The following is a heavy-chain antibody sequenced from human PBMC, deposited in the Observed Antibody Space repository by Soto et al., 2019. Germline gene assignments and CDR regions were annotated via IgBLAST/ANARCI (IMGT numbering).Heavy chain of an antibody. Sequence: QLQLQESGPGLVKPSETLSLTCTVSGGSISSSSYYWGWIRQPPGKGLEWIGSIYYSGSTYYNPSLKSRVTISVDTSKNQFSLKLSSVTAADTAVYYCARHIESGNSLDDAFDIWGQGTMVTVSS. D-gene: IGHD4-4*01. CDR3: ARHIESGNSLDDAFDI. J-gene: IGHJ3*02. CDR1: GGSISSSSYY. V-gene: IGHV4-39*01. CDR2: IYYSGST.